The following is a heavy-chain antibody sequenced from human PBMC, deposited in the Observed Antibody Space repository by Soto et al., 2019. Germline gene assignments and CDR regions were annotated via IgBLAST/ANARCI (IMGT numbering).Heavy chain of an antibody. CDR2: ISTTNTYT. V-gene: IGHV3-11*06. D-gene: IGHD3-9*01. CDR3: ARENYDILTGYYPNWFDP. Sequence: PGGSLRLSCAASGFTFSDYYMSWIRQAPGKGLEWISYISTTNTYTNYADSVKGRFTISRDNSKNTLYLQMNSLRAEDTAVYYCARENYDILTGYYPNWFDPWGQGTLVTVSS. CDR1: GFTFSDYY. J-gene: IGHJ5*02.